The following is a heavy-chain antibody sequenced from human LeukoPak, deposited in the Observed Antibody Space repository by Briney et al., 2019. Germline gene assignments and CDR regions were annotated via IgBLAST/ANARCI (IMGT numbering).Heavy chain of an antibody. Sequence: GGSLRVSCAASGFTFSSYAMPWVRQAPGKGLEWVAVISYDGSNKYYADSVKGRFTISRDNSKNTLYLQMNSLRAEDTAVYYCARDGYCSSTSCQNFDYWGQGTLVTVSS. V-gene: IGHV3-30-3*01. CDR1: GFTFSSYA. CDR3: ARDGYCSSTSCQNFDY. D-gene: IGHD2-2*01. J-gene: IGHJ4*02. CDR2: ISYDGSNK.